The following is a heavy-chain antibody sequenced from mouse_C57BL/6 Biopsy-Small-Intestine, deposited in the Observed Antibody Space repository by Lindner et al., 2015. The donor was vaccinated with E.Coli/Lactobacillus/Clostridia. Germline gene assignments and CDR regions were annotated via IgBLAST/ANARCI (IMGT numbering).Heavy chain of an antibody. J-gene: IGHJ2*01. CDR2: INPSTGGT. CDR1: GYSFTGYY. CDR3: ARRRDYYGSSYGFDY. Sequence: VQLQESGPELVKPGASVKISCKASGYSFTGYYMNWVKQSPEKSLEWIGEINPSTGGTTYNQKFKAKATLTVDKSSSTAYMQLKSLTSEDSAVYYCARRRDYYGSSYGFDYWGQGTTLTVSS. V-gene: IGHV1-42*01. D-gene: IGHD1-1*01.